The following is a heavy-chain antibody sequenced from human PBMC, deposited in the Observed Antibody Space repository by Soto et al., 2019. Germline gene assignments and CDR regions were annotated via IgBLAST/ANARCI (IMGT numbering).Heavy chain of an antibody. J-gene: IGHJ4*02. D-gene: IGHD6-19*01. CDR3: ARHGRSGWYYFDS. CDR1: GGSISSYY. V-gene: IGHV4-59*08. CDR2: IYYSGNT. Sequence: QVQLQESGPGLVKPSETLSLTCTVSGGSISSYYWSWIRQPPGKGLEWIGYIYYSGNTNYNPSLKSRVTISVATSNNQFSLKLSSVTAADTAVYYCARHGRSGWYYFDSWGQGTLVTVSS.